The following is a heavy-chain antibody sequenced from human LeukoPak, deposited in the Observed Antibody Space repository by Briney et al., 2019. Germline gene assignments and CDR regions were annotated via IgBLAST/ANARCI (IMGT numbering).Heavy chain of an antibody. V-gene: IGHV4-39*01. D-gene: IGHD2-2*01. Sequence: PSETLSLTCTVSGGSISSSSYYWGWIRQPPGKGLEWIGSIYYSGSTYYNPSLKSRVTISVDTSKTQFSLKLSSVTAADTAVYYCARLYCSSTSCYVRHYYHYYYMDVWGKGTTVTVSS. CDR2: IYYSGST. CDR3: ARLYCSSTSCYVRHYYHYYYMDV. J-gene: IGHJ6*03. CDR1: GGSISSSSYY.